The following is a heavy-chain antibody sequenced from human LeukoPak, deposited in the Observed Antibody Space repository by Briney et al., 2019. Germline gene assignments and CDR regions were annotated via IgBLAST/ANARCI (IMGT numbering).Heavy chain of an antibody. CDR1: GGSFSGYY. CDR2: INHSGST. CDR3: ARGPLLTHRRYFDF. Sequence: SETLSLTCAVYGGSFSGYYWTWIRQSPEKGLEWIGEINHSGSTSYNPSLKTQVTISVDTSKNQFSLKLTSVTAADTAVYYCARGPLLTHRRYFDFWGQGTLVTVSS. D-gene: IGHD3-9*01. V-gene: IGHV4-34*01. J-gene: IGHJ4*02.